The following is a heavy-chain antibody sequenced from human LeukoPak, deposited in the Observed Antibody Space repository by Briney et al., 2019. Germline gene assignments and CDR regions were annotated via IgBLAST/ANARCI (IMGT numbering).Heavy chain of an antibody. CDR3: ARTPIVVVPAATVGASYYFDY. CDR2: INHSGST. V-gene: IGHV4-34*01. CDR1: GGSISSYY. D-gene: IGHD2-2*01. J-gene: IGHJ4*02. Sequence: PSETLSLTCAVSGGSISSYYWSWIRQPPGKGLEWIGEINHSGSTNYNPSLKSRVTISVDTSKNQFSLKLSSVTAADTAVYYCARTPIVVVPAATVGASYYFDYWGQGTLVTVSS.